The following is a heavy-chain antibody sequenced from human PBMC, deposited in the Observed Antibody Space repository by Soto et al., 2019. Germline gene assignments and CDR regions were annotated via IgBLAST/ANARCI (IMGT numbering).Heavy chain of an antibody. D-gene: IGHD1-1*01. CDR3: ARGYLKRNFYYYGMDL. Sequence: QVQLQESGPGLVKPSQTLFLTCTVSGGSMSSGVYFWSWIRQPPGNGLEWLAYISYSGTTSYNPSLKSRITISIDTSKNQISLRLRSVAAADSAVYYCARGYLKRNFYYYGMDLWGRGTTVTVSS. V-gene: IGHV4-30-4*01. CDR1: GGSMSSGVYF. CDR2: ISYSGTT. J-gene: IGHJ6*02.